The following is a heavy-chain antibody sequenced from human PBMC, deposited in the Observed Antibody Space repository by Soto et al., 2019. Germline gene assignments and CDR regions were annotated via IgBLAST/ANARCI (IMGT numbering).Heavy chain of an antibody. CDR3: ARQGRYYYGSGSYYHDAFDI. D-gene: IGHD3-10*01. V-gene: IGHV5-51*01. Sequence: ESLKISCKGSGYSFTSFWIGWVRQMPGKGLEWMGIIYPGDSDTRYSPSFQGQVTISADKSISTAYLQWSSLKASDTAMYYCARQGRYYYGSGSYYHDAFDIWGQGTMVTV. J-gene: IGHJ3*02. CDR1: GYSFTSFW. CDR2: IYPGDSDT.